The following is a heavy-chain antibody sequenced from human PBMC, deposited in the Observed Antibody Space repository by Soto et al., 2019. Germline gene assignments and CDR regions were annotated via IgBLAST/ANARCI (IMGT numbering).Heavy chain of an antibody. Sequence: QVQLVQSGAEVKKPGSSVKVSCKASGGTFSSYAISWVRQAPGQGLEWMGGIIPIFGTANYAQKFQGRVTIPAEESTSTAYMDLSSLRSVDTAVYYCARDAPYCSGGSCYSGWFDPWGQGTLVTVSS. J-gene: IGHJ5*02. CDR1: GGTFSSYA. V-gene: IGHV1-69*01. CDR3: ARDAPYCSGGSCYSGWFDP. CDR2: IIPIFGTA. D-gene: IGHD2-15*01.